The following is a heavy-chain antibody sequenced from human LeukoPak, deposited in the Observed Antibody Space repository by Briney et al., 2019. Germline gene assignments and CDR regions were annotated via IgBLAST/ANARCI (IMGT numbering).Heavy chain of an antibody. Sequence: PSETLSLTCTVSAGSISSNYWSWMRQPPGKGLEWIGYISYSGSTNYNPSLKSRITISVDTSKTQFSLKLSSVTAADTAVYYCARDGDLGGAFDIWGRGTMVTVSS. CDR2: ISYSGST. CDR1: AGSISSNY. D-gene: IGHD4-23*01. J-gene: IGHJ3*02. CDR3: ARDGDLGGAFDI. V-gene: IGHV4-59*01.